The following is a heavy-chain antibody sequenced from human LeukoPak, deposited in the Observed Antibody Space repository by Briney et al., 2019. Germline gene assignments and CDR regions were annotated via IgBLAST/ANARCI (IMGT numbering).Heavy chain of an antibody. CDR1: GGSISNSNYY. Sequence: PSETLSLTCTVSGGSISNSNYYWGWIRQPPGKGLEWIGNIYYSGSTYYNPSLRSRVTISVDTSKNQFSLKLSSVTAADTAVYYCAKSIDSSGYYSPFYFDYWGQGTLVTVSS. CDR2: IYYSGST. D-gene: IGHD3-22*01. V-gene: IGHV4-39*01. J-gene: IGHJ4*02. CDR3: AKSIDSSGYYSPFYFDY.